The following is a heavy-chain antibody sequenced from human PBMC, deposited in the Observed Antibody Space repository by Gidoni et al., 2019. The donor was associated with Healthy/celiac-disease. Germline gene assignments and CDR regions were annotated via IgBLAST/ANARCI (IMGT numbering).Heavy chain of an antibody. D-gene: IGHD3-3*01. CDR3: ARGTDYDFWSGPQPHDAFDI. V-gene: IGHV4-34*01. J-gene: IGHJ3*02. CDR1: GGSFSGYY. CDR2: INHSGST. Sequence: QVQLQQWGAGLLKPSETLSLTCAVYGGSFSGYYWSWIRQPPGKGLEWIGEINHSGSTNYNPSLKSRVTISVDTSKNQFSLKLSSVTAADTAVYYCARGTDYDFWSGPQPHDAFDIWGQGTMVTVSS.